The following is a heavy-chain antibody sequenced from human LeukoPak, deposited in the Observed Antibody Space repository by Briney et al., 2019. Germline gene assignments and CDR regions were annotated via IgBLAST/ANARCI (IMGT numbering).Heavy chain of an antibody. V-gene: IGHV4-34*01. CDR3: ASGGREENDAFDI. CDR1: GGSFSGYY. Sequence: SETLSLTCAVYGGSFSGYYWSWIRQPPGKGLEWIGEINHSGSTNYNPSLKSRVTISVDTSKSQFSLKLSSVTAADTAVYYCASGGREENDAFDIWGQGTMVTVSS. CDR2: INHSGST. J-gene: IGHJ3*02.